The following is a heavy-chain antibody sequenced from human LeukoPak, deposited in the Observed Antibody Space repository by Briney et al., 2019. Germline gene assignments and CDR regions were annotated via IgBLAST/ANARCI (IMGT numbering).Heavy chain of an antibody. CDR2: LRYDGSKK. D-gene: IGHD2-2*01. Sequence: PGGSLRLSCAASGFTFSSYAMHWVRQAPGKGLEWVAVLRYDGSKKYYADSVKGRLTISRDGSQNTLYLQMNSLRAEDTAVYYCARGHNYCSSTSCFFYFDYWGRGTLVTVSS. CDR1: GFTFSSYA. CDR3: ARGHNYCSSTSCFFYFDY. J-gene: IGHJ4*02. V-gene: IGHV3-33*08.